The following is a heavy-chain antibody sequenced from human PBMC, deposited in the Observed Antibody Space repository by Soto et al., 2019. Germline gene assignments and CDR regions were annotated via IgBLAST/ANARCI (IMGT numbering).Heavy chain of an antibody. V-gene: IGHV3-23*01. J-gene: IGHJ4*02. Sequence: TGVLLRLRCAAVGCKCIGYEMNRVRQAPGKGLEWVSAISGSGASTYDAGSVKGRFTISREHSNNTIYLKMNSLRAEDTAVYYCAKTPRVIILITSFGLRGQRTRVTVPS. CDR3: AKTPRVIILITSFGL. CDR1: GCKCIGYE. D-gene: IGHD3-16*01. CDR2: ISGSGAST.